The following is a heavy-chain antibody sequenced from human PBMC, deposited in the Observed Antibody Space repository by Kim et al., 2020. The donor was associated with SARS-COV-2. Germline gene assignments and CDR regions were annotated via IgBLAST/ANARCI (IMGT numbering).Heavy chain of an antibody. CDR2: GST. J-gene: IGHJ3*02. D-gene: IGHD3-10*01. CDR3: VGGDDAFDI. Sequence: GSTYYTPSLKSRVTISVDTSKNQFSLKLSSVTAADTAVYYCVGGDDAFDIWGQGTMVTVSS. V-gene: IGHV4-31*02.